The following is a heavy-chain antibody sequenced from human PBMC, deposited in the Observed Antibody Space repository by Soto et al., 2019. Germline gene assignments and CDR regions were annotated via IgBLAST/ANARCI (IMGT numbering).Heavy chain of an antibody. Sequence: GGSLRLSCAASGFTFSDYYMSWIRQAPGKGLEWVSYISSSGSTIYYADSVKGRFTISRDNAKNSLYLQMNSLRAEDTAVYCWARERTAYNWNDPSYYYYGMDVWGQGTTVTVSS. CDR3: ARERTAYNWNDPSYYYYGMDV. CDR1: GFTFSDYY. CDR2: ISSSGSTI. V-gene: IGHV3-11*01. D-gene: IGHD1-1*01. J-gene: IGHJ6*02.